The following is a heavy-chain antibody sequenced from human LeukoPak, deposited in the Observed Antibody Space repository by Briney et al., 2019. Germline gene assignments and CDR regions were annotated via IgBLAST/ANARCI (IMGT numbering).Heavy chain of an antibody. Sequence: GGSLTHSYSASGFNLSRYWMQCVPPAPGKRLECVSRINLDGSTTKYADSVNGRFTISRDNAKNTLYLQVNSLRAEDTAVYYCARGVYGSATWFDPWGQGTQVTVSS. CDR3: ARGVYGSATWFDP. CDR2: INLDGSTT. V-gene: IGHV3-74*01. CDR1: GFNLSRYW. J-gene: IGHJ5*02. D-gene: IGHD3-10*01.